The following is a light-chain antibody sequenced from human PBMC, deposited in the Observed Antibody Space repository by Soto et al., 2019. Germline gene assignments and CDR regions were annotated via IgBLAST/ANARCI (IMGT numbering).Light chain of an antibody. CDR2: AS. CDR1: QSVSDMY. V-gene: IGKV3-20*01. Sequence: EIVLTQSPGTLSLSPGERATLSCRASQSVSDMYLAWYQQKPGQAPRLLIHASNMATGIPYRFSGSWSGTDFTLTISRLEPEYFGVYYCQHYGTSALFGPGTKVEIK. CDR3: QHYGTSAL. J-gene: IGKJ3*01.